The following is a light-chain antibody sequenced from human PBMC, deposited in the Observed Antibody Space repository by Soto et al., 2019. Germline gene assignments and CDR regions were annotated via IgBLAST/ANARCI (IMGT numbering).Light chain of an antibody. V-gene: IGKV3-11*01. CDR1: RSINNY. CDR2: DAS. J-gene: IGKJ2*01. CDR3: QPRSNWPPGIT. Sequence: EIVLTQSPATLSLSPGERATLSCRASRSINNYLAWYQQRPGQAPRLLFYDASNRATGIPARFNGSGSGTDFTLTTTSLEPDDLAVYYCQPRSNWPPGITFGQGTKLEIK.